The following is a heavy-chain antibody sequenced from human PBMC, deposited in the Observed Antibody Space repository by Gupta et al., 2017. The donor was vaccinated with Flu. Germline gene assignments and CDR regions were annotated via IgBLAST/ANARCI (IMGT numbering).Heavy chain of an antibody. CDR3: AKVTRPAAVIITDFGTSGGWLDS. Sequence: QVQMRESGPRVIKPSEPLTLTCTVSGASVGSSYWSWVRQTPERGLEWLGDVSMSGASHPHHLLRSRLTLSSDRANNHLSLSLKSVTKDDTAIYFCAKVTRPAAVIITDFGTSGGWLDSWGQGIQGTVSS. CDR1: GASVGSSY. J-gene: IGHJ5*01. CDR2: SMSGAS. D-gene: IGHD3-16*01. V-gene: IGHV4-4*08.